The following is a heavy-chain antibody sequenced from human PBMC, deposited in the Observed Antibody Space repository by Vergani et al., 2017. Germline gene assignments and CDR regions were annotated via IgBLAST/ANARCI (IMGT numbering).Heavy chain of an antibody. V-gene: IGHV3-33*01. CDR2: IWYDGSNK. D-gene: IGHD2-2*01. J-gene: IGHJ6*03. CDR1: GFTFRSYG. Sequence: QVQLVESGGGVVKPGRSLRPSCEAPGFTFRSYGRHWFRQAPGKGLEWVAVIWYDGSNKYYADSVKGRFTISRDNSKNTLYLQMNSLRAEDTAVYYCARDGGYCSSTSCYYYYMDVWGKGTTVTVSS. CDR3: ARDGGYCSSTSCYYYYMDV.